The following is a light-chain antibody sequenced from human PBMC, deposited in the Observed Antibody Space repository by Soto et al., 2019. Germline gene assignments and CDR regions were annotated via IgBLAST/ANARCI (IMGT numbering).Light chain of an antibody. V-gene: IGKV1-39*01. CDR2: ASS. Sequence: DIPMTQSPSSLSASVGDRVTITCRASQSISSYLNWYQQKPRKAPKLLIYASSSLQSGVPSRFSGSGSGTDFTLTISSLQPADFATYYCQQSYSTPRTFGQGTKVEIK. CDR1: QSISSY. J-gene: IGKJ1*01. CDR3: QQSYSTPRT.